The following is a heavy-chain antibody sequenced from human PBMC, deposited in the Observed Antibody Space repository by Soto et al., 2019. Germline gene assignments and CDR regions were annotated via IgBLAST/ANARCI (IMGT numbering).Heavy chain of an antibody. CDR1: GFTFSSYG. Sequence: QVQLVESGGGVVQPGRSLRLSCAASGFTFSSYGMHWVRQAPGKGLEWVAVIWYDGSNKYYADSVKGRFTISRDNSKNTLYLQMNSLRAEDTAVYYCARGYPTTTAIDYWGQGTLVTVSS. V-gene: IGHV3-33*01. J-gene: IGHJ4*02. CDR3: ARGYPTTTAIDY. CDR2: IWYDGSNK. D-gene: IGHD1-1*01.